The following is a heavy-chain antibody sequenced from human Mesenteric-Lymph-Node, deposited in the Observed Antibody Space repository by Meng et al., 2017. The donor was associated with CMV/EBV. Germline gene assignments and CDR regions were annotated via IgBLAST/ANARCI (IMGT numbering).Heavy chain of an antibody. CDR3: ATQRSTDYYFDY. CDR1: AFSFSGYG. Sequence: GGSLRLSCAASAFSFSGYGMHWVRQAPGKGLDWVAFIRYDGNNEYYADSVKGRFTISRDNSKNTLYLQMNSLKTEDTALYYCATQRSTDYYFDYWGQGTLVTVPQ. V-gene: IGHV3-30*02. D-gene: IGHD3/OR15-3a*01. J-gene: IGHJ4*02. CDR2: IRYDGNNE.